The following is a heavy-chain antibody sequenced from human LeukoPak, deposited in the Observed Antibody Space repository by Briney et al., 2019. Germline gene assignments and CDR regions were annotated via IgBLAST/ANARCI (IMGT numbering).Heavy chain of an antibody. CDR3: AKRPGGSTGRRTLYYYYYMDV. Sequence: GGSLRLSCAPSGFIFTSHAMSWARQPPGKGLECVSAISGSGGRTYHAHSVKGRFTISRDNSKNTLYLQMTSLRAEDTAVYYCAKRPGGSTGRRTLYYYYYMDVWGKGTTVTVSS. CDR2: ISGSGGRT. CDR1: GFIFTSHA. J-gene: IGHJ6*03. D-gene: IGHD2-2*01. V-gene: IGHV3-23*01.